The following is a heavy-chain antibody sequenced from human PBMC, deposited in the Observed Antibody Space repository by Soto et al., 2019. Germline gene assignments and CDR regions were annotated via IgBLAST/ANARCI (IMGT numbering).Heavy chain of an antibody. V-gene: IGHV3-48*02. CDR3: ARDRAGAQYGLDV. CDR1: WFTCRDFS. Sequence: VRSKRLSKAASWFTCRDFSMNWIRQAPGKGLEWVSYISSSSSTIYYVDSVKGRFTISRDNAKNSLYLQMNSLRDEDTAVYYCARDRAGAQYGLDVWGQGTTVTVSS. CDR2: ISSSSSTI. J-gene: IGHJ6*02. D-gene: IGHD1-26*01.